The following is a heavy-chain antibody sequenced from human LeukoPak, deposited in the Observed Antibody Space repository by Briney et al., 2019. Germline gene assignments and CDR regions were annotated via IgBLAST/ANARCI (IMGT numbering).Heavy chain of an antibody. CDR2: IESKTDGGTT. D-gene: IGHD3-10*01. J-gene: IGHJ4*02. Sequence: GGSLRLSCAASGFSFSDAWMSWVRQIPGEGLELVGRIESKTDGGTTDYAAPVKGRFTISRDDSTNTLYLQMNSLKSEDTAVYYCTTYGSGRKFDYWGQGILVTVSS. V-gene: IGHV3-15*04. CDR3: TTYGSGRKFDY. CDR1: GFSFSDAW.